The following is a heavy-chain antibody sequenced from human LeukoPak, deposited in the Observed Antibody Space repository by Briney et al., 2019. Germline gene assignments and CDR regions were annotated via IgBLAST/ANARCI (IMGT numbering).Heavy chain of an antibody. CDR3: ARARYGDFDSRYFDL. J-gene: IGHJ2*01. CDR1: GGPFRGFY. Sequence: SETLSLTCAVYGGPFRGFYWSWIRQPPGKGLEWIAEINHNRAANYNPSLRSRVTVSVDRSKNQFSLTLNSVTAADTAVYYCARARYGDFDSRYFDLWGRGILVTVSS. CDR2: INHNRAA. D-gene: IGHD4-17*01. V-gene: IGHV4-34*01.